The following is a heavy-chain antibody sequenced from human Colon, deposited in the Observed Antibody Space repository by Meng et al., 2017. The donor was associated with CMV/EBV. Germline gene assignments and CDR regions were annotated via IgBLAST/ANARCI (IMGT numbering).Heavy chain of an antibody. CDR3: AKGRGSSTSSYDY. CDR1: GFTFSSYA. CDR2: ITGSGGST. J-gene: IGHJ4*02. Sequence: GESLKISCAASGFTFSSYAMSWVRQAPGKGLEWVSTITGSGGSTYYTDSVKGRFTLSRDNSKNTLYLQMNGLRVEDTAVYYCAKGRGSSTSSYDYWARERWSPSPQ. V-gene: IGHV3-23*01. D-gene: IGHD2-2*01.